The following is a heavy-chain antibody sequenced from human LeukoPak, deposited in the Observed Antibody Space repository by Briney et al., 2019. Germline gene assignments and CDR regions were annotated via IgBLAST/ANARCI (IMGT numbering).Heavy chain of an antibody. CDR3: AKDRGIISDY. J-gene: IGHJ4*02. Sequence: PGGSLRLSCAASAFSFSNYNMNWVRQAPGKGLEWVSSISGSGDSTYYADSVKGRFTISRDNSKNTLYLQMNSLRAEDTAVYYCAKDRGIISDYWGQGTLVTVSS. CDR1: AFSFSNYN. V-gene: IGHV3-23*01. D-gene: IGHD3-10*01. CDR2: ISGSGDST.